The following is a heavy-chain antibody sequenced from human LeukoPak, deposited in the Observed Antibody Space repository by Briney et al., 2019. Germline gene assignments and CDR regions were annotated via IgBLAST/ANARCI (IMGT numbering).Heavy chain of an antibody. Sequence: SQTLSLTCTVSGGSISSGDYYWSWSRQPPGKGLEWIGYIYYSGSTYYNPSLKSRVTISVDTSKNQFSLKLSSVTAADTAVYYCARGRDYDILTCTLNWFDPWGQGTLVTVSS. CDR3: ARGRDYDILTCTLNWFDP. CDR1: GGSISSGDYY. J-gene: IGHJ5*02. CDR2: IYYSGST. V-gene: IGHV4-30-4*08. D-gene: IGHD3-9*01.